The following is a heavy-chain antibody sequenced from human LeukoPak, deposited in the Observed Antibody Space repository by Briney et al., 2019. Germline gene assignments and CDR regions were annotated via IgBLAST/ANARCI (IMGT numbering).Heavy chain of an antibody. CDR3: ARDNYSSPYYYYGMDV. J-gene: IGHJ6*02. Sequence: SPSETLSLTCTVSGGSISSYYWSWLRQPAGKGLEWIGRIYTSGSTNYNPSLKSRVTMSVDTSKNQFSLKLSSVTAAGTAVYYCARDNYSSPYYYYGMDVWGQGTTVTVSS. D-gene: IGHD4-11*01. CDR1: GGSISSYY. V-gene: IGHV4-4*07. CDR2: IYTSGST.